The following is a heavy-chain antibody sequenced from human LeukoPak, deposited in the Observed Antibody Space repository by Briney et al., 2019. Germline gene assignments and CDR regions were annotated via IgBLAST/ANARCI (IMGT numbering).Heavy chain of an antibody. J-gene: IGHJ1*01. CDR2: ISYDGSNK. D-gene: IGHD2-21*02. CDR3: ASPAFCGGDCYSWYFPH. Sequence: GGSLRLSCAASGFTFSSYAMHWVRQAPGKGLEWVAVISYDGSNKYYADSVKGRFTISRDNSKNTLYLQMNSLRAEDTAVYYCASPAFCGGDCYSWYFPHWGQGTLVTVSS. V-gene: IGHV3-30-3*01. CDR1: GFTFSSYA.